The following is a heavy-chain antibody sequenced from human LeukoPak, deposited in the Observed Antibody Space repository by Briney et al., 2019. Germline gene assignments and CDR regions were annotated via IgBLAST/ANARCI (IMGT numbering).Heavy chain of an antibody. CDR1: QFTFSNYW. J-gene: IGHJ4*02. CDR3: ARGQTTFEV. D-gene: IGHD2/OR15-2a*01. V-gene: IGHV3-7*01. CDR2: IKRDGSQE. Sequence: SGGSLRRSCAASQFTFSNYWMSWVRQAPGKGLEWVAHIKRDGSQEQYVGSVKGRFTISRDNAKNSLYLQMSGLRVEDTAVYYCARGQTTFEVWGQGTLVTVSS.